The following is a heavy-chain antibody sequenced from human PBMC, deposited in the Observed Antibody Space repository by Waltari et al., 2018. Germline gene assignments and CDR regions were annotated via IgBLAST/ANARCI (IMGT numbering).Heavy chain of an antibody. V-gene: IGHV4-34*01. CDR2: INNSGST. CDR1: GGSLSGYY. D-gene: IGHD3-10*01. Sequence: QVQLQQWGAALLKPSETLSLTCAANGGSLSGYYWSWPRHPPGQGLEWIGEINNSGSTNYTPSLKSRVTISVDTSKNQCSLKLSCVTAADTAVYYCARGAYGSGSYYNVRRTFFDYWGQGTLVTVSS. CDR3: ARGAYGSGSYYNVRRTFFDY. J-gene: IGHJ4*02.